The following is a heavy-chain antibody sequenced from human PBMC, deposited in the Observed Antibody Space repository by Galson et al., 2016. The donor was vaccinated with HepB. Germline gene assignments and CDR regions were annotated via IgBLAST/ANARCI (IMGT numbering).Heavy chain of an antibody. CDR2: ISWSGATT. CDR3: ARDLTRMVGADGF. D-gene: IGHD1-26*01. Sequence: SLRLSCAASGFRFDYIGMGWLRQAPGKGLEWVSGISWSGATTGYADSVKGRCTVSRDNAKNSLYLQMTSLRDEDLAIYYCARDLTRMVGADGFWGRGTLVSVSS. J-gene: IGHJ4*02. CDR1: GFRFDYIG. V-gene: IGHV3-20*04.